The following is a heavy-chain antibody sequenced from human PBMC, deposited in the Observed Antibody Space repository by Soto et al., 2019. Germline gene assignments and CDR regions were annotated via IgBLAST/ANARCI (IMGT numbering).Heavy chain of an antibody. D-gene: IGHD3-22*01. Sequence: QVQLVQSGAEVKKPGASMKVSCKASGYIFANHYIHWVRQAPGQGLEWMGIINPSGGSTNYLQKFQGRGTMTRDTSTSTVYMELSSLRSEDTAVYFRARADYYDGSGFYYDYWGQGTLVTVSS. CDR2: INPSGGST. CDR1: GYIFANHY. V-gene: IGHV1-46*01. J-gene: IGHJ4*02. CDR3: ARADYYDGSGFYYDY.